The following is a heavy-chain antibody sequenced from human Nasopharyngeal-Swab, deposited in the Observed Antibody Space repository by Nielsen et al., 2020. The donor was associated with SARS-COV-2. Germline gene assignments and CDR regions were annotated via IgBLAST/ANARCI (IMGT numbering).Heavy chain of an antibody. V-gene: IGHV4-38-2*02. J-gene: IGHJ3*02. D-gene: IGHD4-17*01. Sequence: SETLSLTCTVSGYSISSGYYWGWIRQPPGKGLEWIGSIYHSGSTYYNPSLKTRVTISVDTSKNQFSLKLSSVTAADTAVYYCARGPPRFYGDYRGRAFDIWGQGTMVTVSS. CDR3: ARGPPRFYGDYRGRAFDI. CDR2: IYHSGST. CDR1: GYSISSGYY.